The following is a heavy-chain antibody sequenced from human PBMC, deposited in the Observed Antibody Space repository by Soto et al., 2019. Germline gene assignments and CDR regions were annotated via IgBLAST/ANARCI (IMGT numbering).Heavy chain of an antibody. V-gene: IGHV4-34*01. D-gene: IGHD3-3*01. CDR2: INHSGST. J-gene: IGHJ4*02. CDR3: ARGHDFWSEWFDY. CDR1: GGSFSGYY. Sequence: SETLSLTCAVYGGSFSGYYLSWIRQPPGKGLEWIGEINHSGSTNYNPSLKSRVTISVDTSKNQFSLKLSSVTAADTAVYYCARGHDFWSEWFDYWGQGTLVTVSS.